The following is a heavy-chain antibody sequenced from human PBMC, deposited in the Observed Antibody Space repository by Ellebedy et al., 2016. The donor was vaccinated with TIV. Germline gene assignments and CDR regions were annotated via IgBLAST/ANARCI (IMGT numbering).Heavy chain of an antibody. V-gene: IGHV3-23*01. CDR2: VSGSGAST. Sequence: GESLKISCAASGLTFSSLSMGWVRQAPGEGLEWVSGVSGSGASTYYADSVKGRFTISRDNSKNTLYLQLNSLRAEDTAVFYCARHVDIVPTIGVDFWGQGTLVTVSS. J-gene: IGHJ4*02. D-gene: IGHD5-12*01. CDR1: GLTFSSLS. CDR3: ARHVDIVPTIGVDF.